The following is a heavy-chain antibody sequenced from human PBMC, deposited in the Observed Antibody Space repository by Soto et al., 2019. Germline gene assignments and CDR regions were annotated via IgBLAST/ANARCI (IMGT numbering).Heavy chain of an antibody. V-gene: IGHV3-23*01. CDR3: ANILVGQWLVPGGY. CDR2: SDFSGRLT. D-gene: IGHD6-19*01. J-gene: IGHJ4*02. CDR1: EFTSS. Sequence: PVRSLRLPCAASEFTSSMTWVRQAPGKGLEWVSASDFSGRLTYYADSVKGRFTIFRDTSVNTLFLQMNSLRTEDTAVYYCANILVGQWLVPGGYWGPGTLGTVSS.